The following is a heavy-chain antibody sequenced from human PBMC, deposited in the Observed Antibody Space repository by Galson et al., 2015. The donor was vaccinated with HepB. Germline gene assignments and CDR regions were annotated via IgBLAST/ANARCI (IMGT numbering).Heavy chain of an antibody. V-gene: IGHV3-73*01. CDR2: IRSKASNYAT. CDR1: GFTFSGSA. Sequence: SLRLSCAASGFTFSGSAIHWVRQASGKGPEWVGRIRSKASNYATAYAASLKGRFTISRDNSKNTLFLQKTGLTADDTAIYYCARVHPEHTSGWYRQALYYFDSWGQGTLVAVSS. CDR3: ARVHPEHTSGWYRQALYYFDS. D-gene: IGHD6-19*01. J-gene: IGHJ4*02.